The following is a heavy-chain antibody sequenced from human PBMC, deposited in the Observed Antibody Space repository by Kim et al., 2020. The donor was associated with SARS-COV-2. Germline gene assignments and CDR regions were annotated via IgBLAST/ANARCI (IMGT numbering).Heavy chain of an antibody. J-gene: IGHJ4*02. Sequence: SVKGRFTISRDNAKNSLYLQMNSLRAEDTAVYYCARAIAVGLEYSSSLGYWGQGTLVTVSS. V-gene: IGHV3-21*01. CDR3: ARAIAVGLEYSSSLGY. D-gene: IGHD6-6*01.